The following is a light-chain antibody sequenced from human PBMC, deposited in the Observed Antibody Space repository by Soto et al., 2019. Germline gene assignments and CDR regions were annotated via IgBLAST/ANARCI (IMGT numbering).Light chain of an antibody. V-gene: IGLV1-51*01. J-gene: IGLJ2*01. CDR2: DND. CDR3: GSREDSLSVVV. Sequence: QSVLRQPPSVSAAPGQKVTISCSGTNSNIGKNDVFWYQQLPGTAPKLLIYDNDKRPSGTPDRFSGSKSGTSATLGITGLQTGDEADYYCGSREDSLSVVVFGGGTQLTVL. CDR1: NSNIGKND.